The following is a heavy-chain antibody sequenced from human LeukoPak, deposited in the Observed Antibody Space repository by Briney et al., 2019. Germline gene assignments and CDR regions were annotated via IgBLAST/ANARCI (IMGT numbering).Heavy chain of an antibody. J-gene: IGHJ6*03. CDR3: ARTVYYDFWSGPTERYYYYMDV. V-gene: IGHV1-2*02. D-gene: IGHD3-3*01. CDR1: GYTFTGYY. CDR2: INPNSGGT. Sequence: GASAKVSCKASGYTFTGYYMHWVRQAPGQGLEWMGWINPNSGGTNYAQKFQGRVTMTRDTSISTAYMELSRLRSDDTAVYYCARTVYYDFWSGPTERYYYYMDVWGKGTTVTVSS.